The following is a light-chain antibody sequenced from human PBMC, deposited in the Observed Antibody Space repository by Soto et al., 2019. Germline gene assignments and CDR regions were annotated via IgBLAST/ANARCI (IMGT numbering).Light chain of an antibody. Sequence: PGERVSLSCRASQRVGSNYLAWFQQKPGQTPRLLISGASTRATGIPDRFSGSGSGTDFTLTINRLEPEDFAVYYCQHLSNWPITFGQGTRLEIK. CDR3: QHLSNWPIT. J-gene: IGKJ5*01. CDR1: QRVGSNY. V-gene: IGKV3D-20*02. CDR2: GAS.